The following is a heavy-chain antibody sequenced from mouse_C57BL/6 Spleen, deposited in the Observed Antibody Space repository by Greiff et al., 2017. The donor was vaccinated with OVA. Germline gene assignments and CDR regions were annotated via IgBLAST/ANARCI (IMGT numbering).Heavy chain of an antibody. V-gene: IGHV1-52*01. CDR2: IDPSDSET. Sequence: QVHVKQPGAELVRPGSSVKLSCKASGYTFTSYWMHWVKQRPIQGLEWIGNIDPSDSETHYNQKFKDKATLTVDKSSSTAYMQLSSLTSEDSAVYYCARGGGYDFAYWGQGTLVTVSA. D-gene: IGHD2-2*01. J-gene: IGHJ3*01. CDR1: GYTFTSYW. CDR3: ARGGGYDFAY.